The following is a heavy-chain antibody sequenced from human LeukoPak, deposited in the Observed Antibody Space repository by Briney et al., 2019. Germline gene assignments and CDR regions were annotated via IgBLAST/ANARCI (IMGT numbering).Heavy chain of an antibody. CDR3: ATFPSGSYSAY. V-gene: IGHV3-73*01. CDR2: IRSQADSYAT. CDR1: GFTFSGSG. Sequence: GGSLRLSCAASGFTFSGSGMHWVRQASGKGLEWVGHIRSQADSYATVYGASVKGRFTITRDDSENTAYLQMNSLKTEDTAVYYCATFPSGSYSAYWGQGALVTVSS. D-gene: IGHD1-26*01. J-gene: IGHJ4*02.